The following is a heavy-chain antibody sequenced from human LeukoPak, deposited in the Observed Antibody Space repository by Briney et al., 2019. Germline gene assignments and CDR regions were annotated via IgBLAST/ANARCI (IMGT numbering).Heavy chain of an antibody. V-gene: IGHV3-9*01. Sequence: GGSLRLSCAASGFTFDDYAMHWVRQAPGKGLEWVSGISWNSGSIGYADSVKGQFTISRDNAKNSLYLQMNSLRAEDTALYYCAKVLAGTFDYWGQGTLVTVSS. D-gene: IGHD6-19*01. CDR1: GFTFDDYA. J-gene: IGHJ4*02. CDR3: AKVLAGTFDY. CDR2: ISWNSGSI.